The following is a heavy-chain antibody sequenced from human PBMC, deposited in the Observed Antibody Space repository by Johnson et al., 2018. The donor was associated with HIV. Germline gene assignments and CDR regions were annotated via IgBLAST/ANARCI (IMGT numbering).Heavy chain of an antibody. V-gene: IGHV3-30*03. CDR2: ISYDGSNK. CDR1: GFTFSSYG. J-gene: IGHJ3*02. D-gene: IGHD3/OR15-3a*01. CDR3: TTLSDFPDI. Sequence: QVQLVESGGGVVQPGRSLRLSCAASGFTFSSYGMHWVRQAPGKGLEWVAVISYDGSNKYYADSVKGRFTISRDNSKNTLYLQMNSLKTEDTAVYYCTTLSDFPDIWGQGTMVTVSS.